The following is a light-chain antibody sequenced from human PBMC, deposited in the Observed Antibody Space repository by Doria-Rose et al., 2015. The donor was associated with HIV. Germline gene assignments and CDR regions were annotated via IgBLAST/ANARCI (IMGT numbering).Light chain of an antibody. Sequence: DIRVTQSPESLGMSLGERATLNCESNQSLLYTSKNYLAWYQQKPGQPPTLLIYWASTRQSGVPARFSGSGSGTDFTLTISSLEAEDVAVYYCQQYYDTPSFGPGTTVDIK. CDR1: QSLLYTSKNY. CDR2: WAS. CDR3: QQYYDTPS. V-gene: IGKV4-1*01. J-gene: IGKJ3*01.